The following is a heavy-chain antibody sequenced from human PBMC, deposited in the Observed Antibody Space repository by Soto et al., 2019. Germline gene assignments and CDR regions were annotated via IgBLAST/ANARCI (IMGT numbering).Heavy chain of an antibody. Sequence: EVQLVESGGGLVQPGGSLRLSCAASGFTVSSNYMSWVRQAPGKGLEWVSVIYSGGSTYYADSVKGRFTISRDNSKNTLYLKMNSLSAEDTAVFYGARDKGRWLVRGTFGGGYYYMDVWGKGTTVTVSS. CDR2: IYSGGST. J-gene: IGHJ6*03. CDR1: GFTVSSNY. V-gene: IGHV3-66*01. D-gene: IGHD6-19*01. CDR3: ARDKGRWLVRGTFGGGYYYMDV.